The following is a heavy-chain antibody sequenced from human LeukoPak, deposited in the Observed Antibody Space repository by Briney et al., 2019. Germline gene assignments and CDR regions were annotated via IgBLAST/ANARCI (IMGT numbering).Heavy chain of an antibody. V-gene: IGHV3-30*18. CDR2: IPYDGSNK. CDR1: GFTFSSYG. J-gene: IGHJ6*02. Sequence: PGRSLRLSCAASGFTFSSYGMHWVRQAPGKGLEWVAVIPYDGSNKYYADSVKGRFTISRDNTKNTLYLQMNSLRAEDTAVYYCANRAYYYYGMDVWGQGTTVTVSS. CDR3: ANRAYYYYGMDV.